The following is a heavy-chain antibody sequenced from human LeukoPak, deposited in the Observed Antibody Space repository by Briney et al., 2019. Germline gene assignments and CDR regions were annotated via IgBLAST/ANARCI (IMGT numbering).Heavy chain of an antibody. J-gene: IGHJ4*02. V-gene: IGHV4-34*01. CDR3: ASTMIVNVGLAY. CDR1: GGSFSGYY. CDR2: INHSGST. D-gene: IGHD3-22*01. Sequence: PSETLSLTCAVYGGSFSGYYWSWIRQPPGKGLEWIGEINHSGSTNYNPSLKSRVTISVDTSKNQFSLKLSSVTAADTAVYYCASTMIVNVGLAYWGQGTLVTVSS.